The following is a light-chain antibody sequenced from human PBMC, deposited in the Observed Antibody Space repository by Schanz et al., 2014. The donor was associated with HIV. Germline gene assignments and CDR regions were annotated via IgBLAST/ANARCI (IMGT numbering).Light chain of an antibody. V-gene: IGKV3-20*01. CDR3: QQYNSYSLT. Sequence: EIVLTQSPGTLSLSPGERATLSCRASQRLSSSYLAWYQQKPGQAPRLLIYGTSSRATGIPDRFSGSGSGTEFTLTISSLQPDDFATYYCQQYNSYSLTFGPGTKVDIK. CDR1: QRLSSSY. J-gene: IGKJ3*01. CDR2: GTS.